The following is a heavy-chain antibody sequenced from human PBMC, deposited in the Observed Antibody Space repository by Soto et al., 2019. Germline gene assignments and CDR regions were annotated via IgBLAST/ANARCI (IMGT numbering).Heavy chain of an antibody. Sequence: ASLKVSCKASGYTFTSYAMHWVRQAHGQRLEWMGCINDCNGNTKYSKKFKGRVTITRDTSASTAYMELSSLRSEDTAVYYCARRGYSSSSXFDYWGQGTLVTVXS. J-gene: IGHJ4*02. CDR2: INDCNGNT. V-gene: IGHV1-3*01. CDR3: ARRGYSSSSXFDY. D-gene: IGHD6-13*01. CDR1: GYTFTSYA.